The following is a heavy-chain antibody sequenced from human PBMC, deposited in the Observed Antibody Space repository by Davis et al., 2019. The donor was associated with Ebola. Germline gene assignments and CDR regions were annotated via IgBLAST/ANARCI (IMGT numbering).Heavy chain of an antibody. Sequence: PGGLRLSCVASEFTFRSYWFHWVRQAPGKGLEWVSRIDTDGSTTNYADSVRGRFTISRDTAKNTLFLQMNSLRAEDTAIYYCAKDFGGPVNSWGQGTLVTVSS. CDR2: IDTDGSTT. CDR1: EFTFRSYW. V-gene: IGHV3-74*01. CDR3: AKDFGGPVNS. J-gene: IGHJ4*02. D-gene: IGHD3-3*01.